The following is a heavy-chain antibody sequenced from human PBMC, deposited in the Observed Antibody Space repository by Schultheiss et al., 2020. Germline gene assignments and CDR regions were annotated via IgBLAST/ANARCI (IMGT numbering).Heavy chain of an antibody. D-gene: IGHD2/OR15-2a*01. J-gene: IGHJ6*03. CDR1: GGSLYNFY. Sequence: SETLSLTCTVSGGSLYNFYWSWIRQSPGKGLEWIGYIHHSGSSTYNPSLKSRVTISVDTSKNQFSLKLNSVTAADTAVYYCTRSCDSTTCYNYYYYYMAVWGKGTTVTVSS. CDR3: TRSCDSTTCYNYYYYYMAV. CDR2: IHHSGSS. V-gene: IGHV4-59*08.